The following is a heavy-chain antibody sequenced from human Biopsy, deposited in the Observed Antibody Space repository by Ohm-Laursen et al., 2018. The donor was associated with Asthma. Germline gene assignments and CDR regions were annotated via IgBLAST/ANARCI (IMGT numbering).Heavy chain of an antibody. V-gene: IGHV3-23*01. J-gene: IGHJ3*02. CDR1: GFTFDDFA. D-gene: IGHD5-18*01. CDR3: AKGMDTFDI. Sequence: SLRLSCTASGFTFDDFAMHWVRQAPGKGPERVSTISASGNSTYYGDSVKGRFTVSRDNSKSTLFLHMNNLRADDTAVYYCAKGMDTFDIWGQGTLVTVSS. CDR2: ISASGNST.